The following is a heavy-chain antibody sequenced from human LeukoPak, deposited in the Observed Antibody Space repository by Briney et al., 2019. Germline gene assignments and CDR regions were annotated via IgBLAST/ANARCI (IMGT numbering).Heavy chain of an antibody. CDR1: GFTFSSYW. V-gene: IGHV3-7*01. J-gene: IGHJ1*01. D-gene: IGHD6-19*01. CDR2: IKQDGSEK. CDR3: ARDRGSGWFPPFQH. Sequence: GGSLRLSCAASGFTFSSYWMSWVRQAPGKGLEWVANIKQDGSEKYYVDSVKGRFTISRDNAKNSLYLRMNSLRAEDTAVYYCARDRGSGWFPPFQHWGQGTLVTVSS.